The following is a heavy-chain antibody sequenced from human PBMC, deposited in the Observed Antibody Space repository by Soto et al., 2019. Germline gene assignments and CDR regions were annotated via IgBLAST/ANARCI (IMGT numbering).Heavy chain of an antibody. V-gene: IGHV4-30-4*01. CDR2: IYSVRST. CDR1: GGSLNNNYYY. Sequence: PSETLSLTCTVSGGSLNNNYYYWSWIRQPPGKGLEWIGHIYSVRSTYNNPSLESRVTISVDTSKNQFSLKLTSVTAADTAIYYCARGPSDEQVDSWGQGILVTVSS. J-gene: IGHJ1*01. CDR3: ARGPSDEQVDS. D-gene: IGHD2-21*01.